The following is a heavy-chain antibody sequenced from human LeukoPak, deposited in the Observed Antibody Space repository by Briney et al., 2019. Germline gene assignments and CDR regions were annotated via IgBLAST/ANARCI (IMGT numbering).Heavy chain of an antibody. J-gene: IGHJ4*02. D-gene: IGHD3-22*01. CDR3: ARASQHSSGYYYPRFWDY. CDR2: IYPGDSDN. Sequence: GESLKISCKGSGYSFTSYWIGWVRQMPGKGLEWLGIIYPGDSDNRYSPSFQGQVTISADKSISTAYLQWSSLKASDTAMYYCARASQHSSGYYYPRFWDYWGQGTLVTVSS. V-gene: IGHV5-51*01. CDR1: GYSFTSYW.